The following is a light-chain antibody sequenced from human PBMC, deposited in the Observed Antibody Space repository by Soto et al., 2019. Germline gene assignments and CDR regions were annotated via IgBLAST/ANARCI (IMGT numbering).Light chain of an antibody. V-gene: IGKV1-39*01. CDR1: QSISRY. CDR2: AAS. J-gene: IGKJ3*01. Sequence: DIQMTQSPSSLSASVGDRVTITCRASQSISRYLNWYQHKPGKAPNLLIYAASRLQSGVPSRFSGNGSGTDFTLTISSLQPEDFVTYYCQQSYSTPRTFGPGTKVDIK. CDR3: QQSYSTPRT.